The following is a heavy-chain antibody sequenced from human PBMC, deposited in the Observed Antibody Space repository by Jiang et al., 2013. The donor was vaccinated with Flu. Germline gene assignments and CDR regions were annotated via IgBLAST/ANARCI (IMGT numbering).Heavy chain of an antibody. CDR1: GFTFSSYA. D-gene: IGHD7-27*01. J-gene: IGHJ4*02. CDR2: ISAGSGAT. Sequence: SGFTFSSYAMSWVRQVPGKGLEWASGISAGSGATFYADSVKGRFTISRDNSKNTLYLHMNSLRAEDTAVYYCAKQGGNWGYDNYWGQETLVTVSS. CDR3: AKQGGNWGYDNY. V-gene: IGHV3-23*01.